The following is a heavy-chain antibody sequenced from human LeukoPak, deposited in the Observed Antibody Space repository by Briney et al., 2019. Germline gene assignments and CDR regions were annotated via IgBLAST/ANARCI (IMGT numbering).Heavy chain of an antibody. Sequence: ASVKVSCKASGYTFTSYGISWVRQAPGQGLEWMGWISAYNGNTNYAQKLQGRVTMTTDTSTSTAYMELRSLRSDDTAVYYCARDLRFIQPKVFDIWGQGTMVIVSS. V-gene: IGHV1-18*01. CDR3: ARDLRFIQPKVFDI. J-gene: IGHJ3*02. D-gene: IGHD3-3*01. CDR2: ISAYNGNT. CDR1: GYTFTSYG.